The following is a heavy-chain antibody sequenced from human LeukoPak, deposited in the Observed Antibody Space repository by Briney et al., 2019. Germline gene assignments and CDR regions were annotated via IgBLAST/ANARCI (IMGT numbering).Heavy chain of an antibody. D-gene: IGHD3-16*01. J-gene: IGHJ6*03. CDR3: ARDRPNFGYYYMDV. V-gene: IGHV1-18*01. Sequence: ASEKVSCKASGYTFTSYGISWVRQAPGQGLEWMGWISAYNGNTNYAQKLQGRVTMATDTSTSTAYMELRSLKSDDTAVYYCARDRPNFGYYYMDVWGKGTTVTVSS. CDR2: ISAYNGNT. CDR1: GYTFTSYG.